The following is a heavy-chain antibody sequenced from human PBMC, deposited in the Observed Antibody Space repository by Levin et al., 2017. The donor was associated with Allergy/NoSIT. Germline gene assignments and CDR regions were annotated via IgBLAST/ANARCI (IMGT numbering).Heavy chain of an antibody. CDR3: ARALGSLDPFDI. D-gene: IGHD3-16*01. CDR2: ISGNGGST. Sequence: GGSLRLSCAASGFTFSSNAMSWVRQAPGKGLEWVSSISGNGGSTYYADSVKGRFTISRDNSKNTLFPQMNSLRAEDTALYYCARALGSLDPFDIWGQGTMVTVSS. V-gene: IGHV3-23*01. J-gene: IGHJ3*02. CDR1: GFTFSSNA.